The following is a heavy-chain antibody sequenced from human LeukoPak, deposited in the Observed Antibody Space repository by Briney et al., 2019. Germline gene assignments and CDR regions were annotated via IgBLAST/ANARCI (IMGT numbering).Heavy chain of an antibody. D-gene: IGHD6-19*01. Sequence: PGGSLRLSCAASGFTFSSYAMSWVRQAPGKGLEWVSAISGSGGSTYYADSVKGRFTISRDNYKNTMYMQMNSLRAEDTAVYYCAKIGYSSGWSTPPLFDYWGQGTLVTVSS. CDR1: GFTFSSYA. CDR2: ISGSGGST. J-gene: IGHJ4*02. V-gene: IGHV3-23*01. CDR3: AKIGYSSGWSTPPLFDY.